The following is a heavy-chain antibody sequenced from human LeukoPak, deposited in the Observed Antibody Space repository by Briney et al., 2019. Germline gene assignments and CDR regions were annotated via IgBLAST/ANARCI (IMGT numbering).Heavy chain of an antibody. Sequence: SGTLSLTCAVSGGSISSSNWWSWVRQPPGKGLEWIGEIYHSGSTNYNPSLKSRVTMSVDTSKNQFSLKLSSVTAADTAVYYCARGGGGLWFGELLPPTAFSYYMDVWGKGTTVTISS. CDR1: GGSISSSNW. CDR2: IYHSGST. V-gene: IGHV4-4*02. D-gene: IGHD3-10*01. CDR3: ARGGGGLWFGELLPPTAFSYYMDV. J-gene: IGHJ6*03.